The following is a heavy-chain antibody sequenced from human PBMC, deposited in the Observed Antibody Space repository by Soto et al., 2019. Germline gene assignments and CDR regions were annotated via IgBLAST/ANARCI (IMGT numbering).Heavy chain of an antibody. V-gene: IGHV3-23*01. CDR3: ANGVRVRPDLVDY. CDR1: GFTFSSYA. CDR2: VSGSGGST. J-gene: IGHJ4*02. Sequence: EVQLLESGGGLVQPGGSLRLSCAASGFTFSSYAISWVRQAPGKGLEWVWAVSGSGGSTYYADSVKGRFTNSRDKYKNTLYLQMNSLRADDTAVYYCANGVRVRPDLVDYWGQGTLVTVST. D-gene: IGHD3-10*01.